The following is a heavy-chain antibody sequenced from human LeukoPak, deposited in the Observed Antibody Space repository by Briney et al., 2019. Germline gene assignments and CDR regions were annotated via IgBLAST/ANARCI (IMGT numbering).Heavy chain of an antibody. D-gene: IGHD3-10*01. Sequence: SQTLSLTCAISGDSLSSNSAAWDWIRQSPSRGLEWPGRTYYRHKWYKDYAVAVKSPITINPAKSLNQFSQQLNSVTPDDTAGDYCARLPLTGSSDALDSWVEGTMVGDCS. J-gene: IGHJ3*02. CDR1: GDSLSSNSAA. V-gene: IGHV6-1*01. CDR2: TYYRHKWYK. CDR3: ARLPLTGSSDALDS.